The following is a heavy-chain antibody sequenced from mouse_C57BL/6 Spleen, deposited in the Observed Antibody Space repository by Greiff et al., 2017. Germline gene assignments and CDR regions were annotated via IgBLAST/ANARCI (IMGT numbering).Heavy chain of an antibody. V-gene: IGHV1-81*01. CDR2: IYPRSGST. J-gene: IGHJ3*01. CDR3: ARHYEGRSYDWFAY. D-gene: IGHD1-1*01. Sequence: QVQLKQSGAELARPGASVKLSCKASGYTFTGYDISWVKQRTGQSLEWIGEIYPRSGSTYYNQKFKGKATLTADKSSSTAYMALRSLTSEDTAVYSGARHYEGRSYDWFAYWGQGTLVTVSA. CDR1: GYTFTGYD.